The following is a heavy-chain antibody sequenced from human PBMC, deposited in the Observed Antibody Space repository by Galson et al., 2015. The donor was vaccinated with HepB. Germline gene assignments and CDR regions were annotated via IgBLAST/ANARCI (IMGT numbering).Heavy chain of an antibody. J-gene: IGHJ6*02. CDR2: ISGSGGHT. V-gene: IGHV3-23*01. D-gene: IGHD6-6*01. Sequence: SLRLSCAASGFTFSSYAMSWVRQGPGKGPEWVSAISGSGGHTYYADSVKGHFTISRDNSKNTLYLQMHSLRAEDTAVYYCAKEGSRSYIYYYYYGMDVWGQGTTVTVSS. CDR3: AKEGSRSYIYYYYYGMDV. CDR1: GFTFSSYA.